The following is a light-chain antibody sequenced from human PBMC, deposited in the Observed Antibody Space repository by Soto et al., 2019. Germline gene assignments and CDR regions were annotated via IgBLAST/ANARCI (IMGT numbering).Light chain of an antibody. CDR2: DDD. Sequence: SYELTQPPSMSVAPGQTAMITCGGKGIGGNSVHWYQQRPGQAPVLVVFDDDDRPSGIPDRISGSNSGNTATLTISRVDAGDEADYYCQVWDSDSDHAFFGEGTKLTVL. CDR1: GIGGNS. CDR3: QVWDSDSDHAF. J-gene: IGLJ2*01. V-gene: IGLV3-21*02.